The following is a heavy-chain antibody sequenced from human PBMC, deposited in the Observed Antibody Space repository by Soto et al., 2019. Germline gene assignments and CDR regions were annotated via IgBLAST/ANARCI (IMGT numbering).Heavy chain of an antibody. CDR1: ELIFSIHD. CDR2: ISNSGDTR. CDR3: ACWEWNDEDY. D-gene: IGHD1-1*01. J-gene: IGHJ4*02. V-gene: IGHV3-48*03. Sequence: GGSLRLSCVASELIFSIHDMNWICQAPEKGLEWVSHISNSGDTRYYTDSVKVRFTISRDNAKHSRYLQMDNLRVEDTGVYYCACWEWNDEDYWGQGTLVTVSS.